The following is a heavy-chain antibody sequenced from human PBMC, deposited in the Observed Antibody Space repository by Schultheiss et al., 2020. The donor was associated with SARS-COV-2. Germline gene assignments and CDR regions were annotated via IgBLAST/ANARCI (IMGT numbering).Heavy chain of an antibody. CDR2: ISAYNGNT. CDR1: GYTFTSYG. J-gene: IGHJ5*02. V-gene: IGHV1-18*01. CDR3: ARDLVGISYYYDSSGYYPNWFDP. D-gene: IGHD3-22*01. Sequence: ASVKVSCKASGYTFTSYGISWVRQAPGQGLEWMGWISAYNGNTNYAQKLQGRVTMTTDTSTSTAYMELRSLRSDDTAVYYCARDLVGISYYYDSSGYYPNWFDPWGQGTLVTVSS.